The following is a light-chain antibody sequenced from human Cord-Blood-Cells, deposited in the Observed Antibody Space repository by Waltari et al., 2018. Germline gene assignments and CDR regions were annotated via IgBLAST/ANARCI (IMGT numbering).Light chain of an antibody. J-gene: IGKJ2*01. CDR3: MQALQTPYT. CDR1: QSLLHSNGYNY. CDR2: LGS. V-gene: IGKV2-28*01. Sequence: DIVMTQSPLSLLVTPGEPASISCRSSQSLLHSNGYNYLDWYLQKPGQSPQLLIYLGSNRASGVADRFSGSGSGTDFTLKISRVEAEDVGVYYCMQALQTPYTFGQGTKLEIK.